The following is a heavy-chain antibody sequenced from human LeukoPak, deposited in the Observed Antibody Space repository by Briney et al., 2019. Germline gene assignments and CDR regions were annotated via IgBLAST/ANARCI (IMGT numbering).Heavy chain of an antibody. CDR2: INPNTGAT. CDR3: VTLLSNAAFDY. CDR1: GYTLTELS. V-gene: IGHV1-2*02. J-gene: IGHJ4*02. Sequence: ASVKVSCKVSGYTLTELSMHWVRQAPGQGLEWMGWINPNTGATNYAQKFQGRVTMTTDTSISTAYMELSRLRSDDTAVYYCVTLLSNAAFDYWGQGTLVTVSS. D-gene: IGHD6-25*01.